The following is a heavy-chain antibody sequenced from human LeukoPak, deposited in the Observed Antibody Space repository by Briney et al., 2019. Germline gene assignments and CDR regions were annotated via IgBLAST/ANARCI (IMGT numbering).Heavy chain of an antibody. CDR2: ISSSSSYI. V-gene: IGHV3-21*04. D-gene: IGHD3-3*01. J-gene: IGHJ4*02. CDR3: AKPGEEDFWSGYHYFDY. CDR1: GFTFSSYS. Sequence: GGSLRLSCAASGFTFSSYSMNWVRQAPGKGLEWVSSISSSSSYIYYADSVKGRFTISRDNSKNTLYLQMNSLRAEDTAVYYCAKPGEEDFWSGYHYFDYWGQGTLVTVSS.